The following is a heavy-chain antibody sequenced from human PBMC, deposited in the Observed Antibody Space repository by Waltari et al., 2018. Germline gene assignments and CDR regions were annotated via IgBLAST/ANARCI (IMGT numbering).Heavy chain of an antibody. D-gene: IGHD2-15*01. V-gene: IGHV5-51*01. CDR2: IYPGDSDT. CDR3: ARSYCSGGSCYRGIDY. CDR1: GYSFTSYW. J-gene: IGHJ4*02. Sequence: EVQLVQSGAEVKKPGESLKISCMGSGYSFTSYWIGWGTQMPGKGLEWMGIIYPGDSDTRYSPSFQGQVTISADKSISTAYLQWSSLKASDTAMYYCARSYCSGGSCYRGIDYWGQGTLVTVSS.